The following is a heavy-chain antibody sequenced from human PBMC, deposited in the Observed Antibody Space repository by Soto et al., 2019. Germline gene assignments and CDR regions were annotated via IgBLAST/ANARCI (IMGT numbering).Heavy chain of an antibody. CDR3: ARDRLEPPGDWFAP. J-gene: IGHJ5*02. CDR1: GYTFTSYG. V-gene: IGHV1-18*01. CDR2: ISAYNGNT. D-gene: IGHD1-1*01. Sequence: ASVKVSCKASGYTFTSYGISWVRQAPRQGLEWMGWISAYNGNTNYAQKLQGRVTMTTDTSTSTAYMELRSLRSDDTAVYYCARDRLEPPGDWFAPWGQGTLVTGSA.